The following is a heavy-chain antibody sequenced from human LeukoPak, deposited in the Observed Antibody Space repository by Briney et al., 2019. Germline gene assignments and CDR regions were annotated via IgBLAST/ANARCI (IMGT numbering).Heavy chain of an antibody. CDR2: INNDGSRT. Sequence: GGSLRLSCAASGFTFSDYWMHWVRLVPGKGLVWVSHINNDGSRTSYADSVKGRFTVSRDNANNTLFLQMNSLRAEDTAVYYCARVAVGYYMDVWGKGTTVTVSS. CDR1: GFTFSDYW. CDR3: ARVAVGYYMDV. J-gene: IGHJ6*03. V-gene: IGHV3-74*01.